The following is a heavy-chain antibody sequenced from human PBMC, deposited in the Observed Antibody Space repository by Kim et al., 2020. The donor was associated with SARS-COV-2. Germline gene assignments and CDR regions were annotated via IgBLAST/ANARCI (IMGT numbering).Heavy chain of an antibody. CDR2: IYYSGST. V-gene: IGHV4-59*01. CDR3: ARDRSTWAENYFDY. Sequence: SETLSLTCTVSGDSISGYFWSWIRQPPGKGLEWIGCIYYSGSTNYNPSLKSRVTISVDTSKNQFSLKLSSVTAADTAVYYCARDRSTWAENYFDYWGQGT. CDR1: GDSISGYF. D-gene: IGHD1-26*01. J-gene: IGHJ4*02.